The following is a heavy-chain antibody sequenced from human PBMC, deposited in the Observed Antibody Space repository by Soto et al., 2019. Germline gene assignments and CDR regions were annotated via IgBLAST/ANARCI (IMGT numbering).Heavy chain of an antibody. J-gene: IGHJ6*03. D-gene: IGHD2-15*01. CDR1: GFTFSSYW. CDR3: ASLGYCSGGSCFKDYYYYMDV. V-gene: IGHV3-74*01. CDR2: INSDGSST. Sequence: GGSLRLSCAASGFTFSSYWMHWVRQAPGKGLVWVSRINSDGSSTSYADSVKGRFTISRDNAKNTLYLQMNSLRAEDTAVYYCASLGYCSGGSCFKDYYYYMDVWGKGTTVTVSS.